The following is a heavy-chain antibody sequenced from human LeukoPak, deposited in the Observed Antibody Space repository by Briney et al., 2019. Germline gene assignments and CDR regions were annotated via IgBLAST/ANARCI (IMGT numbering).Heavy chain of an antibody. V-gene: IGHV3-7*01. D-gene: IGHD3-10*01. CDR3: VSAIRGSPIDY. CDR1: GFSFSTYW. J-gene: IGHJ4*02. CDR2: IKTDGSET. Sequence: GGSLRLSCAPSGFSFSTYWMGWVRQAPGKGLACVANIKTDGSETYYVDSVKGRFTISRDNAKNSLFLQMNSLRAEDTAIYYCVSAIRGSPIDYWGQGTLVSVPS.